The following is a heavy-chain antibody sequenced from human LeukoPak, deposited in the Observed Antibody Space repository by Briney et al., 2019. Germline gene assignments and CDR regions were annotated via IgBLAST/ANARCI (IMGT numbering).Heavy chain of an antibody. V-gene: IGHV3-21*01. CDR3: AKWSRTAVAGPLGYFDY. Sequence: GGSLRLSCAASGFTFSSYSMNWVRQAPGKGLEWVSSISSTSIYKYYADSVKGRFTISRDNAKDSLFLQMNSLRAEDTAIYYCAKWSRTAVAGPLGYFDYWGQGTLVIVSS. D-gene: IGHD6-19*01. CDR1: GFTFSSYS. CDR2: ISSTSIYK. J-gene: IGHJ4*02.